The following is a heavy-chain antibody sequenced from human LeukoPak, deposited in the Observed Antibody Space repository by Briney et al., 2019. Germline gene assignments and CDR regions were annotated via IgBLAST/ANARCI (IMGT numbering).Heavy chain of an antibody. Sequence: GGSLRLSCAGSGFTFRNSPMHWVRQGPGKGLEWLAVISNDGTKKYYADSVKGRFTISRDDSKNTVYLEVNSLRVEDTAVYYCARVLGWVARGGFESWGQGTLVTVSS. D-gene: IGHD3/OR15-3a*01. J-gene: IGHJ4*02. CDR3: ARVLGWVARGGFES. V-gene: IGHV3-30-3*01. CDR1: GFTFRNSP. CDR2: ISNDGTKK.